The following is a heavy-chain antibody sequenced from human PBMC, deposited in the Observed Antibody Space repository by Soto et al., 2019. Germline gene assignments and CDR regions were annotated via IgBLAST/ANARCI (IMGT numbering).Heavy chain of an antibody. CDR3: ARDLIAAAAHNWFDP. D-gene: IGHD6-13*01. Sequence: GASVKVSCKASGGTFSSYAISWVRQAPGQGLEWMGGIIPIFGTANYAQKFQGRVTITADESTSTAYMELSSLRSEDTAVYYCARDLIAAAAHNWFDPWGQGTLVTVS. CDR1: GGTFSSYA. CDR2: IIPIFGTA. V-gene: IGHV1-69*13. J-gene: IGHJ5*02.